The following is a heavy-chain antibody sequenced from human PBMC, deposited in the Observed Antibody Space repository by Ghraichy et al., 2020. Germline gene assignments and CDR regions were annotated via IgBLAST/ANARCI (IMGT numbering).Heavy chain of an antibody. V-gene: IGHV3-48*02. CDR2: ISRSGSRI. D-gene: IGHD2/OR15-2a*01. CDR1: GFTLSDYS. J-gene: IGHJ6*03. Sequence: GGSLRLSCAASGFTLSDYSLNWVRQPPGGGLGWISYISRSGSRIYNADSVKGRFSISRDNVKNLLYLQMSSLTDGDTAVYYCRGVGVFEAEVVSMDVWGKGTTVTVSS. CDR3: RGVGVFEAEVVSMDV.